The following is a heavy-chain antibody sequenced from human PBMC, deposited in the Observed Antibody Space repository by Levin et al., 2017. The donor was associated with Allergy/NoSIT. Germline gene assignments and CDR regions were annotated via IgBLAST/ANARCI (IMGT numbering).Heavy chain of an antibody. Sequence: SETLSLTCAVSGGSFSGYYWSWIRQPPGKGLEWIGETHHSEGTSYNPSLKSRLTISLDTSKKHFSLTLSSVTVADTAVYYCARGLPLDFDILLGPDVFDIWAQGTMVTVSS. CDR1: GGSFSGYY. CDR2: THHSEGT. D-gene: IGHD3-9*01. J-gene: IGHJ3*02. CDR3: ARGLPLDFDILLGPDVFDI. V-gene: IGHV4-34*01.